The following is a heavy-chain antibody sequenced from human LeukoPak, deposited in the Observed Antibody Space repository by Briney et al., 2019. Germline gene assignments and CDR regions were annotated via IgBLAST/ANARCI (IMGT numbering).Heavy chain of an antibody. CDR3: ARGLPMTVRGVIISFDY. D-gene: IGHD3-10*01. J-gene: IGHJ4*02. CDR1: GYTFTSYA. CDR2: INAGNGNT. Sequence: ASVKVSCKASGYTFTSYAMHWVRQAPGQRLEWMGWINAGNGNTKYSQKFQGRVTITRDTSASTAYMELSSLRSEDTAVYYCARGLPMTVRGVIISFDYWGQGTLVTVSS. V-gene: IGHV1-3*01.